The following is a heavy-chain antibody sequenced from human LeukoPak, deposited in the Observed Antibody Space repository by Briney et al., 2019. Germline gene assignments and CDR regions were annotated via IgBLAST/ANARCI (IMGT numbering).Heavy chain of an antibody. V-gene: IGHV1-18*01. CDR1: GYTFTSYG. D-gene: IGHD2-2*01. Sequence: ASVKVSCKASGYTFTSYGISWVRQAPGQGLEWMGWISAYNGNTNYAQKLQGRVTMTTDTSTSTAYMELRSLRSDDTAVYYCARFYCSSTSCFPYGMDVWGQGTTVTVSS. CDR2: ISAYNGNT. J-gene: IGHJ6*02. CDR3: ARFYCSSTSCFPYGMDV.